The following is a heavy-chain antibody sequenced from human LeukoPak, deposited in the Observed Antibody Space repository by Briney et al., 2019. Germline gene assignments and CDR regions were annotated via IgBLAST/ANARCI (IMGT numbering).Heavy chain of an antibody. CDR1: GFTFSSYA. CDR3: ARGDYYDSSGYYQVDY. J-gene: IGHJ4*02. CDR2: ISYDGSNK. D-gene: IGHD3-22*01. V-gene: IGHV3-30-3*01. Sequence: GGSLRLSCAASGFTFSSYAMHWVRQAPGKGLEWVAVISYDGSNKYYADPVKGRFTISRDNSKNTLYLQMSSLRAEDTAVYYCARGDYYDSSGYYQVDYWGQGTLVTVSS.